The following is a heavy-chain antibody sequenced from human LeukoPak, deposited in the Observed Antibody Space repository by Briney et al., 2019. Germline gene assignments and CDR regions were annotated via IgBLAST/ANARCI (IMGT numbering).Heavy chain of an antibody. J-gene: IGHJ4*02. D-gene: IGHD6-13*01. CDR1: GFTFSSYG. CDR3: ARVSDSSSWDFDY. Sequence: WGSLRLPCAASGFTFSSYGMHWVRQAPGKGLEWVAFIQYAGSNKYYADSVKGRFTISRDNAKNSLYLQMNSLRAEDRAVYYCARVSDSSSWDFDYWGQGTLVTVSS. CDR2: IQYAGSNK. V-gene: IGHV3-30*02.